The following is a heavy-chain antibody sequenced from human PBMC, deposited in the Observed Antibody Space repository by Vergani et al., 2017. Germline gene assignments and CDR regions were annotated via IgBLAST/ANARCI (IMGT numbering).Heavy chain of an antibody. Sequence: QVQLVQSGAEVKKPGSSLILSCKASGGSFKNYAFSWVRQAPGQGLEWLGGIIPTFGTATYAQRFQGRVTITADVSTSTAYMDLTSLRLEDTAVYYCASNTHWIGNGEDHWGQGTLITVSS. J-gene: IGHJ4*02. CDR3: ASNTHWIGNGEDH. CDR2: IIPTFGTA. V-gene: IGHV1-69*01. D-gene: IGHD3-3*01. CDR1: GGSFKNYA.